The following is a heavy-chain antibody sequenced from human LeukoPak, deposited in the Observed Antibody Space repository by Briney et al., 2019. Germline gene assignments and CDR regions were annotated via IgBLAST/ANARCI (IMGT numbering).Heavy chain of an antibody. V-gene: IGHV3-23*01. CDR3: AKRYCGSTSCPSPFYFFDY. CDR2: ILGSGSSI. J-gene: IGHJ4*02. D-gene: IGHD2-2*01. CDR1: GFSLGGYA. Sequence: PGGSLRLSCAASGFSLGGYAMNWVRQAPGKGLEWVSSILGSGSSIYYADSVKGRFTISRDNSKNTLYLQMNSLRAEDTAIYYCAKRYCGSTSCPSPFYFFDYWGQGTLVTVSS.